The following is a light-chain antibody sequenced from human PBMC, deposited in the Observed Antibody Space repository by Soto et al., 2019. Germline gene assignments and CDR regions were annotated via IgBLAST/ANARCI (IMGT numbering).Light chain of an antibody. CDR1: QSVGSS. V-gene: IGKV3-15*01. CDR2: GAS. J-gene: IGKJ2*01. Sequence: LELPQSHVTLSVSPGEGATLSCRASQSVGSSLAWYQQKPGQPPRILIFGASTRVTGVPARFSGSGSGTEFTLTITSLQSDDFAVYYCLQYNNWPEYTFGQGTKVDIK. CDR3: LQYNNWPEYT.